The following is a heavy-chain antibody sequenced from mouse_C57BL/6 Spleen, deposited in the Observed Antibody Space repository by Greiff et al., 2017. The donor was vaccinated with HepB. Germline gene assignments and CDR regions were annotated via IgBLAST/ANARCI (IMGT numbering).Heavy chain of an antibody. J-gene: IGHJ3*01. CDR3: HYYGSTFAY. Sequence: QVQLQQSGAELARPGASVKLSCKASGYTFTSYGISWVKQRTGQGLEWIGEIYPRSGNTYYNEKFKGKATLTADKSSSTAYMELRSLTSEDSAVYFCHYYGSTFAYWGQGTLVTVSA. V-gene: IGHV1-81*01. CDR2: IYPRSGNT. D-gene: IGHD1-1*01. CDR1: GYTFTSYG.